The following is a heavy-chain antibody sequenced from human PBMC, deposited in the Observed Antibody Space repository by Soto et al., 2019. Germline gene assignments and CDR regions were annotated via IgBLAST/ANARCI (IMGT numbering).Heavy chain of an antibody. CDR2: IPPFCGED. Sequence: QMQLVQSGAEVKKTGSSVTVSCKALGNTFTYRYLHWVRQAPGQPLEWMGWIPPFCGEDHYAQKFQERVTITRDRSINTAYMQMSSLRSEDTAMYFCASGGAGSGPFTWELPDHWGQGTLVTVSS. CDR3: ASGGAGSGPFTWELPDH. D-gene: IGHD1-26*01. J-gene: IGHJ4*02. V-gene: IGHV1-45*02. CDR1: GNTFTYRY.